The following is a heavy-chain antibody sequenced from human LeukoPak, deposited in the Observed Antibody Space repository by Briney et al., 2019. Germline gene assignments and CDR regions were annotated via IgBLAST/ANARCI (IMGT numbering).Heavy chain of an antibody. CDR2: INPNSGGT. J-gene: IGHJ4*02. V-gene: IGHV1-2*02. CDR3: ARVWDYYGSGSYLVY. D-gene: IGHD3-10*01. Sequence: ASVKVSCKASGYTFTGYYMHWVRQAPGQGLEWMGWINPNSGGTNYAQKFQGRVTMTRDTSISTAYMELSRLRSDDTAVYYCARVWDYYGSGSYLVYWGQGTLVTVSS. CDR1: GYTFTGYY.